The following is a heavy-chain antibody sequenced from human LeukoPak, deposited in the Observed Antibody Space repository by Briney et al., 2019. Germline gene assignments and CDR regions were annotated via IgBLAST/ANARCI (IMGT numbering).Heavy chain of an antibody. Sequence: SETLSLTCTVSGGSISSYYWSWIRQPPGKGLEWIGYIYTSGSTNYNPSLKSRVTISVDTSKNQFSLKLSSVTAADTAVYYCAREEDHYYYMDVWGKGTTVTVSS. CDR3: AREEDHYYYMDV. V-gene: IGHV4-4*09. J-gene: IGHJ6*03. CDR2: IYTSGST. CDR1: GGSISSYY.